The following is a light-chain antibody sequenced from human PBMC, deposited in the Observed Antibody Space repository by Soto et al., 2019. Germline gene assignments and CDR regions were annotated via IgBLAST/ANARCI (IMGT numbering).Light chain of an antibody. J-gene: IGKJ2*01. CDR1: QAIYSY. V-gene: IGKV1-9*01. Sequence: DIPLTQSPFFLSASVGDRVTISCRASQAIYSYLAWYQQKPGKAPKLLIFGASKLQSGVPSRFSGSGSGTEFTLTISSLRPEDFATYYCQQLNSHPRTFGQGTKLEIK. CDR3: QQLNSHPRT. CDR2: GAS.